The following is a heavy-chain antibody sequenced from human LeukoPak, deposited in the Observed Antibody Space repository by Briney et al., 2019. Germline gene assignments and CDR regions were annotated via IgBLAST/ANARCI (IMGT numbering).Heavy chain of an antibody. Sequence: GSLKVSCKASGYIFTGYHMHWVRQAPGQGLEWMGWINPNSGSTNYAQKFQGRFTMTRDTSISTVYMELSRVRSDDTAVYYCARDSSVTGVFDYWGQGTLATLSS. V-gene: IGHV1-2*02. J-gene: IGHJ4*02. CDR3: ARDSSVTGVFDY. CDR2: INPNSGST. CDR1: GYIFTGYH. D-gene: IGHD4-11*01.